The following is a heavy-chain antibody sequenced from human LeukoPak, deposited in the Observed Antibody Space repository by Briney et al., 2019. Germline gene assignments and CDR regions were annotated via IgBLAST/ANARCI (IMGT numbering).Heavy chain of an antibody. CDR1: GYTFTGYY. CDR2: INPNSGGT. D-gene: IGHD3-22*01. Sequence: ASVKVSCKASGYTFTGYYMHWVRQAPGRGLEWMGWINPNSGGTNYAQKFQGWVTMTRDTSIGTAYMELSRLRSDDTAVYYCARGPPYYYDSSGYPEYYFDYWGQGTLVTVSS. CDR3: ARGPPYYYDSSGYPEYYFDY. V-gene: IGHV1-2*04. J-gene: IGHJ4*02.